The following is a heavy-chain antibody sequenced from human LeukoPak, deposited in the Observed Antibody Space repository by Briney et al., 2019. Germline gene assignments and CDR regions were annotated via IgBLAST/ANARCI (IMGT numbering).Heavy chain of an antibody. V-gene: IGHV1-18*01. CDR3: ARDHERSSYYDSSGYYDY. J-gene: IGHJ4*02. D-gene: IGHD3-22*01. Sequence: GALVKVSCKASGYTFTSYGISWVRQAPGQGLEWMGWISAYNGNTNYAQKLQGRVTMTTDTSTSTAYMELRSLRSDDTAVYYCARDHERSSYYDSSGYYDYWGQGTLVTVSS. CDR2: ISAYNGNT. CDR1: GYTFTSYG.